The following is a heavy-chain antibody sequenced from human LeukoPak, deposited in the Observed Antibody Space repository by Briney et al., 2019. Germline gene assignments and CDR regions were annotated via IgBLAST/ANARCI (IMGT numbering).Heavy chain of an antibody. J-gene: IGHJ4*02. CDR2: INPNSGGT. CDR1: GYTFTGYY. V-gene: IGHV1-2*02. D-gene: IGHD6-6*01. Sequence: ASVKVSCKASGYTFTGYYMHWVRQAPGQGLEWMGWINPNSGGTNYAQKFQRRVTMTRDTSISTAYMELSRLRSDDTAVYYCASLSIAARPDDYWGQGTLVTVSS. CDR3: ASLSIAARPDDY.